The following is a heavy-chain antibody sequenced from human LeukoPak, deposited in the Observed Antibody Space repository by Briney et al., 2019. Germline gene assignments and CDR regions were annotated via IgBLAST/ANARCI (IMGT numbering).Heavy chain of an antibody. V-gene: IGHV4-30-2*01. D-gene: IGHD2-15*01. CDR1: GGSISSGGYS. Sequence: SETLSLTCAVSGGSISSGGYSWSWIRQPPGKGLEWIGYIYRSGSTYYNPSLKSRVTISVDRSKNQFSLKLSSVTAADTAVYYCARGTSSRRRYFDLWGRGTLVTVSS. J-gene: IGHJ2*01. CDR2: IYRSGST. CDR3: ARGTSSRRRYFDL.